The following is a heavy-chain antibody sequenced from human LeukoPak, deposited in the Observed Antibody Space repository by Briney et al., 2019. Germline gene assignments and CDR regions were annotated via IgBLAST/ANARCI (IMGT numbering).Heavy chain of an antibody. CDR3: ARCRDGYNDAFDI. CDR2: INSDGSST. CDR1: GFTFSSYC. V-gene: IGHV3-74*01. Sequence: GSLRLSRAASGFTFSSYCMHWVRQAPGKGRVWVSRINSDGSSTSYADSVKGRFTISRDNAKNTLYLQMNSLRAEDTDVYYCARCRDGYNDAFDIWGQGTMVTVSS. J-gene: IGHJ3*02. D-gene: IGHD5-24*01.